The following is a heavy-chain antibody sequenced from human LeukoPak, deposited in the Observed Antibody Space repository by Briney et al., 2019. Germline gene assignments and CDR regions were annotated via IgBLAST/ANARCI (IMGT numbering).Heavy chain of an antibody. D-gene: IGHD6-13*01. V-gene: IGHV3-30-3*01. Sequence: QTGGSLRLSCAASGFTFSSYAMHWDRQAPGKGLEWVAVISYDGSNKYYADSVKGRFTISRDNSKNTLYLQMNSLRAEDTAVYYCASPDPPYTGIADHYWGQGTLVTVSS. CDR1: GFTFSSYA. CDR3: ASPDPPYTGIADHY. CDR2: ISYDGSNK. J-gene: IGHJ4*02.